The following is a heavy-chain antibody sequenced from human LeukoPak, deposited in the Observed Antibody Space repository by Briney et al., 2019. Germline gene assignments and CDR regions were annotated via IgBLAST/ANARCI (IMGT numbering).Heavy chain of an antibody. CDR2: INHSGST. J-gene: IGHJ3*02. CDR1: GGSFSGSY. V-gene: IGHV4-34*01. D-gene: IGHD3-3*01. Sequence: SETLSLTCAVYGGSFSGSYWSWIRQPPGKGLEWIGEINHSGSTNYNPSLKSRVTMSVDTSKNQFSLKLSSVTAADTAVYYCARDDDFWSGQVFDIWGQGTMVTVSS. CDR3: ARDDDFWSGQVFDI.